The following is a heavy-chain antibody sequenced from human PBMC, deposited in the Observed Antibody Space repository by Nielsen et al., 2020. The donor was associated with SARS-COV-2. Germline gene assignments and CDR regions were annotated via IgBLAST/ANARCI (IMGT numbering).Heavy chain of an antibody. V-gene: IGHV4-59*08. Sequence: SETLSLTCTVSGGSISSYYWSWIRQPPGKGLEWIGYIYYSGSTNYNPSLKSRVTISVDTSKNQFSLKLSSVTAADTAVYYCARRGLRGGYYYYMDVWGKGTTVTVSS. CDR2: IYYSGST. D-gene: IGHD3-10*01. CDR1: GGSISSYY. CDR3: ARRGLRGGYYYYMDV. J-gene: IGHJ6*03.